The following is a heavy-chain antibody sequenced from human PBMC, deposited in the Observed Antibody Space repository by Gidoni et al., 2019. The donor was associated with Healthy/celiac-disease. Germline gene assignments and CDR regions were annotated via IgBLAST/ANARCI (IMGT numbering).Heavy chain of an antibody. V-gene: IGHV2-5*02. CDR3: AHRGYDYVWGREEGLFDY. CDR2: IYWDDDK. J-gene: IGHJ4*02. D-gene: IGHD3-16*01. CDR1: GFSLSTSGVG. Sequence: QITLKESGPTLVKPTQTLTLTCTFSGFSLSTSGVGVGWIRQPPGKALEWLALIYWDDDKRYSPSLKSRLTITKDTSKNQVVLTMTNMDPVDTATYYCAHRGYDYVWGREEGLFDYWGQGTLVTVSS.